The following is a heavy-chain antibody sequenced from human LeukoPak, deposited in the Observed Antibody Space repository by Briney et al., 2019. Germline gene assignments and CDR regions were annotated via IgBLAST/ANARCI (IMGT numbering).Heavy chain of an antibody. CDR2: IYTSGST. V-gene: IGHV4-4*07. CDR1: GGSISSYH. CDR3: ARDRSYYGSGSLDY. D-gene: IGHD3-10*01. Sequence: SETLSLTCTVSGGSISSYHWSWIRQPAGKGLEWIGRIYTSGSTNYNPSLKSRVTMSVDTSKNQFSLKLSSVTAADTAVYYCARDRSYYGSGSLDYWGQGTLVTVSS. J-gene: IGHJ4*02.